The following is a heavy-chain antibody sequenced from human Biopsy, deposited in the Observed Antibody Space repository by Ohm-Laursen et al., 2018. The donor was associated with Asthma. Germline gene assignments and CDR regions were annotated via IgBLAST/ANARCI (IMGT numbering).Heavy chain of an antibody. Sequence: SLRLSCTASGFTFSSYAMSWVRQAPGKGLEWASYISSSSSTIYYADSVKGRFTISRDNAKNSLYLQMNSLRDEDTAVYYCARPRWGPYGYWGQGTLVTVSS. CDR3: ARPRWGPYGY. J-gene: IGHJ4*02. D-gene: IGHD4-17*01. CDR1: GFTFSSYA. CDR2: ISSSSSTI. V-gene: IGHV3-48*02.